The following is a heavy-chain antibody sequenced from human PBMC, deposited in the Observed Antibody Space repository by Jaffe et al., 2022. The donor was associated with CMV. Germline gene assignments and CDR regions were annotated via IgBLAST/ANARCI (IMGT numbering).Heavy chain of an antibody. CDR1: GYSFTNHW. Sequence: EVQLEQSGAEVKKPGESLRISCQGSGYSFTNHWISWVRQMPGKGLEWMARIDPRDSYTTYSPSFQGHVSISVDKSISTAYLQWSSLKASDTAIYYCARHNFYHNSAWPLEYWGQGTLVTVSS. CDR3: ARHNFYHNSAWPLEY. V-gene: IGHV5-10-1*03. D-gene: IGHD3-22*01. J-gene: IGHJ4*02. CDR2: IDPRDSYT.